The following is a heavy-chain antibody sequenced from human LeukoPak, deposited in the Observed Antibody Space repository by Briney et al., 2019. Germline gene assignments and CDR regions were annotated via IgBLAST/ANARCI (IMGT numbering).Heavy chain of an antibody. J-gene: IGHJ5*02. Sequence: PSETLSLTRSVSGGSISSYYWSWIRQPAGKGLEWIGYIYHSGSTYYNPSLKSRVTISVDRSKNQFSLKLSSVTAADTAVYYCARAIGSGSYYNNWFDPWGQGTLVTVSS. V-gene: IGHV4-59*12. CDR1: GGSISSYY. D-gene: IGHD3-10*01. CDR2: IYHSGST. CDR3: ARAIGSGSYYNNWFDP.